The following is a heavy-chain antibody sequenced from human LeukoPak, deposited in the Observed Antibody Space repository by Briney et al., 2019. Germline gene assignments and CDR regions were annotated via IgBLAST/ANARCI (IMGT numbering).Heavy chain of an antibody. V-gene: IGHV4-59*01. Sequence: SETLSLTCTVSGDSIRSYYWSWIRQHPGKGLEWIGYIYYSGSTNYNPSLKSRVTMSVDTSKNQFSLKLSSVTAADTAVYYCARSVLFDPWGQGTLVTVSS. CDR3: ARSVLFDP. J-gene: IGHJ5*02. CDR1: GDSIRSYY. CDR2: IYYSGST.